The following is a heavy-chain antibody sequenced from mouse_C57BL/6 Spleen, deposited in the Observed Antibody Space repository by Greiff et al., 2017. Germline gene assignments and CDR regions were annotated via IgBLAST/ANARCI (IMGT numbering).Heavy chain of an antibody. CDR2: ISSGGSST. CDR3: ARNYGSSYYAMDY. J-gene: IGHJ4*01. D-gene: IGHD1-1*01. V-gene: IGHV5-6*01. Sequence: EVQLVESGGDLVKPGGSLTLSCAASGFTFSSYGMSWVRHTPDKRLECVATISSGGSSTYYPASVKGRFTISRDNDKNTRYLQMSRLKSEDTAMYYCARNYGSSYYAMDYWGQGTSVTVSS. CDR1: GFTFSSYG.